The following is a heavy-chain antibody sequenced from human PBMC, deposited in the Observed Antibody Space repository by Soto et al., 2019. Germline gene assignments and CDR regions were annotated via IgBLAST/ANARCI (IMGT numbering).Heavy chain of an antibody. CDR1: GFSFSDHS. D-gene: IGHD2-21*02. V-gene: IGHV3-48*02. J-gene: IGHJ4*02. CDR2: ISSNGATT. CDR3: ARLPKGSLVTA. Sequence: VESGGGLVSPGGSLRLSCVASGFSFSDHSMHWVRRAPRKGLQWISYISSNGATTYYADSVKGRFTVSRDNAKNALFLQMNSLGDDDTATYYCARLPKGSLVTAWGQGARVTVSS.